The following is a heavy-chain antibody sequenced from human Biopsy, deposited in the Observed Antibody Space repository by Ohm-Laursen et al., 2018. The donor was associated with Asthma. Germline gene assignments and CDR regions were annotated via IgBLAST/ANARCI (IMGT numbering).Heavy chain of an antibody. CDR2: ITGDGSQK. V-gene: IGHV3-7*01. J-gene: IGHJ4*02. Sequence: SLRLSCAASGFTFGNFWMSWGRQTPGKGLEWVATITGDGSQKFYVDSVTGRFTISRDNSKNSLYLQMHSLRAEDTAVYYCTKARIHHFYDSSGYYQHDWGQGTLVTVSS. CDR3: TKARIHHFYDSSGYYQHD. D-gene: IGHD3-22*01. CDR1: GFTFGNFW.